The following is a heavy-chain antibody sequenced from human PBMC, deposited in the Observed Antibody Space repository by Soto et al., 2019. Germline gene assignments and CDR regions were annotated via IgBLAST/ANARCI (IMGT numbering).Heavy chain of an antibody. V-gene: IGHV3-30-3*01. Sequence: PGGSLRLSCAAYGFTFSGYPMHWVRQAPGKGLEWVAGISDDGSNIQYADSVKGRLTVSRDDSKSTLYLQMNNLGTEDTAEYFCAREEPHPAPLVFWGQGTLVTVS. J-gene: IGHJ4*02. CDR3: AREEPHPAPLVF. CDR1: GFTFSGYP. CDR2: ISDDGSNI.